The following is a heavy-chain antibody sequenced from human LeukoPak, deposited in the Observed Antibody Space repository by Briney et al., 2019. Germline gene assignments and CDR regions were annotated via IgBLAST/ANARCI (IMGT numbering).Heavy chain of an antibody. Sequence: PGGSLRLSCAASGFTVSSNYMSWVRQAPGKGLEWVSVIYSGGSTYYADSVKGRFTISRHNSKSTLYLQMNSQRAEDTAVYYCASVPRCCAGDYFDYWGQGTLVTVSS. J-gene: IGHJ4*02. D-gene: IGHD2-15*01. CDR1: GFTVSSNY. CDR2: IYSGGST. V-gene: IGHV3-53*04. CDR3: ASVPRCCAGDYFDY.